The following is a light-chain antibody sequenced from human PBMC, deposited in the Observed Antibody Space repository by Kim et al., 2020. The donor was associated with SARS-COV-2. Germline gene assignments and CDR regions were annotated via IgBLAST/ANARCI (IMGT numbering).Light chain of an antibody. Sequence: EIVLTQSPGTLSLSPGERATLSCRASQSVTSSYLAWYQQKPGQAPRLLIYGASIRATGIPDRFSGSGSGADFTLTISRLEPEDFAVYYCQQYRRSPPFTFGQGTKLEIK. CDR3: QQYRRSPPFT. CDR1: QSVTSSY. CDR2: GAS. J-gene: IGKJ2*01. V-gene: IGKV3-20*01.